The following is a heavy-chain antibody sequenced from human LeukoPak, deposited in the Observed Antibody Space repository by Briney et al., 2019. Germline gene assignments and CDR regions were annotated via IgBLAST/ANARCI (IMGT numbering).Heavy chain of an antibody. D-gene: IGHD6-13*01. V-gene: IGHV4-38-2*02. CDR2: IYHSGST. Sequence: PSEALSLTCTVSGYSISRGYYWGWIRQPPGKGLEWIGSIYHSGSTYYDPSLKSRVTISVDTSKNQFSLKLSSVTAADTAVYYCARDSSSRNYMDVWGKGTTVTVSS. J-gene: IGHJ6*03. CDR1: GYSISRGYY. CDR3: ARDSSSRNYMDV.